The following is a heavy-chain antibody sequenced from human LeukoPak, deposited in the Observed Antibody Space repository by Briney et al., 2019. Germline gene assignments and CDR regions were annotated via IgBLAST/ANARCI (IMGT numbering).Heavy chain of an antibody. V-gene: IGHV3-30*02. J-gene: IGHJ4*02. CDR3: VRGSGSYLSPLYYFDY. CDR1: GFTFSSYG. Sequence: PGGSLRLSCAASGFTFSSYGMHWVRQAPGKGLEWVAFIRYDGSNKYYADSVKGRFTISRDNSKNTLCLQMNSLRAEDTAVYYCVRGSGSYLSPLYYFDYWGQGTLVTVSS. D-gene: IGHD1-26*01. CDR2: IRYDGSNK.